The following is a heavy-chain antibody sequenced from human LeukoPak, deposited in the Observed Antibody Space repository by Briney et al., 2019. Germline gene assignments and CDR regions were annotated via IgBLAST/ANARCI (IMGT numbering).Heavy chain of an antibody. CDR1: GYTFTRYY. CDR2: INPNSGGT. Sequence: ASVKVSCKASGYTFTRYYMHWVRQAPGQGLEWMGWINPNSGGTNYAQKFQGRVTMTRDTSISTAYMELSRLRSDDTAVYYCARDAGGAYYDVWSGYYDYYYYYMDVWGKGTTVTVSS. CDR3: ARDAGGAYYDVWSGYYDYYYYYMDV. D-gene: IGHD3-3*01. J-gene: IGHJ6*03. V-gene: IGHV1-2*02.